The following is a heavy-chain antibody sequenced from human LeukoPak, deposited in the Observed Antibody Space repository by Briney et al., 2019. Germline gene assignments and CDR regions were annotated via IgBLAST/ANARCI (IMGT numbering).Heavy chain of an antibody. V-gene: IGHV1-18*01. J-gene: IGHJ4*02. CDR2: ISAYNGNT. CDR3: ATGPGVYFDY. Sequence: GASVKVSCKASGYTFTSYGISCVRHAPGQGLEWMGWISAYNGNTNYAQKLQGRVTITTDTSTSRAYMELRSLRSDDTAVCYCATGPGVYFDYWGQGTLVTVSS. D-gene: IGHD3-3*01. CDR1: GYTFTSYG.